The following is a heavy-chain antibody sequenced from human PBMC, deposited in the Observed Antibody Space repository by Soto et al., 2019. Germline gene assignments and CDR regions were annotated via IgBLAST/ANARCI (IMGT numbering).Heavy chain of an antibody. D-gene: IGHD5-12*01. Sequence: QAQLVQSGAEVKKSGASVRVSCKASGYTLTNYGVTWVRQAPGQGLEWLGRVTPYKADTNSAQNLQGRVTMATNPSTNTAYLELRSLRSDDTAVYFCATDGPSNSGNLYAFDIWGQGTMVTVSA. V-gene: IGHV1-18*04. CDR1: GYTLTNYG. J-gene: IGHJ3*02. CDR2: VTPYKADT. CDR3: ATDGPSNSGNLYAFDI.